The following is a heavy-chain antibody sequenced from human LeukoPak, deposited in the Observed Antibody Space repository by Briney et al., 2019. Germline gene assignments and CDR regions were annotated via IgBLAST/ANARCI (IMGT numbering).Heavy chain of an antibody. CDR1: GYRFTSSW. CDR2: IFPGDSDT. V-gene: IGHV5-51*01. CDR3: ASQVRGSFDP. Sequence: GESLKISCEASGYRFTSSWIGWVRQMPGKGLEWMGIIFPGDSDTRYSPSFQGQVTISADKSITTAYLQWTSLKASDTAMYYCASQVRGSFDPWGLGTLVTVSS. D-gene: IGHD2-2*01. J-gene: IGHJ5*02.